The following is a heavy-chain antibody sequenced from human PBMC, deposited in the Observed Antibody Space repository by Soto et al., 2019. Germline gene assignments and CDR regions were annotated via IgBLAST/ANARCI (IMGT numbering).Heavy chain of an antibody. CDR3: ARDAEDYSASWYDLDY. CDR1: GFTFSSYA. V-gene: IGHV3-30-3*01. D-gene: IGHD6-13*01. Sequence: QVQLVESGGGVVQPGRSLRLSCAASGFTFSSYAMHWVRQAPGKGLEWVAVISYDGSNKYYVDSVKGRFTISRDNSKNTLYLQMNSLRAEDTALYYCARDAEDYSASWYDLDYWGQGTLVTVSS. J-gene: IGHJ4*02. CDR2: ISYDGSNK.